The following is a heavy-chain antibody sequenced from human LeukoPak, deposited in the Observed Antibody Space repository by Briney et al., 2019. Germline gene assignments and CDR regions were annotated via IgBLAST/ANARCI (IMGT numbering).Heavy chain of an antibody. CDR2: IYWDDDK. CDR3: AHRATGSCSGGGCWTDFDY. CDR1: GFSLSTSGVG. Sequence: SGPTLVNPTQTLTLTCTFSGFSLSTSGVGVGWIRQPPGKALEWLALIYWDDDKRYSTSLRSRLTIAKDTSENHVFLTMTNMDPVDTATYYCAHRATGSCSGGGCWTDFDYWGQGTLVTVSS. J-gene: IGHJ4*02. V-gene: IGHV2-5*02. D-gene: IGHD2-15*01.